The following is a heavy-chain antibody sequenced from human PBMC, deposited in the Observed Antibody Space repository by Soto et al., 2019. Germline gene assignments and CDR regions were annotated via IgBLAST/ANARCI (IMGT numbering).Heavy chain of an antibody. D-gene: IGHD3-22*01. V-gene: IGHV3-7*01. CDR2: IKQDGSEK. J-gene: IGHJ4*02. CDR1: GFAFSNYW. CDR3: ARGGTSMIVVGAFDD. Sequence: EVQLVESGGGLVQPGGSLRLSRAASGFAFSNYWMSWVRQAPGKGLEWVATIKQDGSEKYYVDSVKGRFTISRDKAKNSLYLQMNSLRAEDTAVYHCARGGTSMIVVGAFDDWGQGALVTVSS.